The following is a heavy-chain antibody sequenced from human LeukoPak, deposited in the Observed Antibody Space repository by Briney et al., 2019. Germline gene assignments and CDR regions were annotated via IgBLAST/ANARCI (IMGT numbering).Heavy chain of an antibody. V-gene: IGHV3-48*02. CDR3: ARDHSTFGVVTFDY. CDR2: ISSSSSTI. J-gene: IGHJ4*02. Sequence: SSETLSLTCAVYGGSFSGYYWSWVRQAPGKGLEWVSYISSSSSTIYYADSVKGRFTISRDNAKNSLYLQMNSLRDEDTAVYYCARDHSTFGVVTFDYWGQGTLVTVSS. CDR1: GGSFSGYY. D-gene: IGHD3-3*01.